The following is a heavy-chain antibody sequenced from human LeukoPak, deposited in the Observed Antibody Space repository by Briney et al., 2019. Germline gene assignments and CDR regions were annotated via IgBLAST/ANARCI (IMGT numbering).Heavy chain of an antibody. Sequence: ASVKVSCKASGGTFSSYAISWVRQAPGQGLEWMGGIIPIFGTANCAQKFQGRVTITADESTSTAYMELSSLRSEDTAVYYCARGDSSGWFSRDYYGMDVWGKGTTVTVSS. V-gene: IGHV1-69*01. J-gene: IGHJ6*04. CDR2: IIPIFGTA. D-gene: IGHD6-19*01. CDR1: GGTFSSYA. CDR3: ARGDSSGWFSRDYYGMDV.